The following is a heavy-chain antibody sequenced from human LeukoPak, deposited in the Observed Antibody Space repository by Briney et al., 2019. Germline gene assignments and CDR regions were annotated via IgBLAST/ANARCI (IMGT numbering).Heavy chain of an antibody. J-gene: IGHJ6*02. V-gene: IGHV4-59*01. CDR2: IYYSGTT. CDR3: ARATGGYYYYALDV. Sequence: SGTLSLTCTVSGGSISSYNWNWVRQSPGKGLEWVGCIYYSGTTNYNPSLESRATISVDTSKNEFSLNLSSVTAADTAVYYCARATGGYYYYALDVWGQGTTVTVSS. CDR1: GGSISSYN. D-gene: IGHD3-16*01.